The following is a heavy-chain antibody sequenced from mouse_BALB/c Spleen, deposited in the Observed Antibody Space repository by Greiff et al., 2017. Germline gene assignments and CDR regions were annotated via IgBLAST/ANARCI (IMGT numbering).Heavy chain of an antibody. D-gene: IGHD2-1*01. J-gene: IGHJ4*01. CDR2: ISSGGSYT. CDR1: GFTFSSYA. CDR3: ARDSSTDAMDY. Sequence: EVMLVESGRGLVKPGGSLKLSCAASGFTFSSYAMSWVRQSPEKRLEWVAEISSGGSYTYYPDTVTGRFTITRDNAKNTLYLEMSSLRSEDTAMYYYARDSSTDAMDYWGQGTSVTVSS. V-gene: IGHV5-9-4*01.